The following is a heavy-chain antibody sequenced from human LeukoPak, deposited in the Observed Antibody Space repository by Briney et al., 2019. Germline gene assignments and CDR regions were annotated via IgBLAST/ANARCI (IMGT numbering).Heavy chain of an antibody. D-gene: IGHD6-6*01. Sequence: ASVKVSCKVSGYTLTELSMHWVRQAPGKGLEWRGGFDPEDGETIYAQKFQGRVTMTEDTSTDTAYMELSSLRSEDTAVYYCATVGYSSSSINYYYYMDVWGKGTTVTVSS. J-gene: IGHJ6*03. V-gene: IGHV1-24*01. CDR3: ATVGYSSSSINYYYYMDV. CDR1: GYTLTELS. CDR2: FDPEDGET.